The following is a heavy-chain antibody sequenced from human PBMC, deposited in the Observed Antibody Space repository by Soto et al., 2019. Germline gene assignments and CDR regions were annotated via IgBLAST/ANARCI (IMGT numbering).Heavy chain of an antibody. V-gene: IGHV3-23*01. CDR3: AKDSGSYYYGSGSYSPNWFDP. CDR1: GFTFSSYA. Sequence: EVQLLESGGGLVQPGGSLRLSCAASGFTFSSYAMSWVRQAPGKGLEWVSAISGSGGSTYYADSVKGRFTISRDNSKNTLYLQMNSLRAEDTAVYYCAKDSGSYYYGSGSYSPNWFDPWGQGTLVTVSS. CDR2: ISGSGGST. D-gene: IGHD3-10*01. J-gene: IGHJ5*02.